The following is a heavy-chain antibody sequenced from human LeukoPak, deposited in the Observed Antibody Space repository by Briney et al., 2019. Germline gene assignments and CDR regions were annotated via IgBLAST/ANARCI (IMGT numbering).Heavy chain of an antibody. D-gene: IGHD3-22*01. V-gene: IGHV3-21*01. CDR1: GFTFSSYS. CDR2: ISSSSYI. Sequence: PGGSLRLSCAASGFTFSSYSMNWVHQAPGKGLEWVSSISSSSYIYYADSVKGRFTISRDNAKNSLYLQMNSLRAEDTAVYYCARDLTRAGDYYDYWGQGTLVTVSS. J-gene: IGHJ4*02. CDR3: ARDLTRAGDYYDY.